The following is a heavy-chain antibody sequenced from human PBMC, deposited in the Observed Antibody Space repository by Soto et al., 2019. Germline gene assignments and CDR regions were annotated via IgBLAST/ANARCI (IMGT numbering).Heavy chain of an antibody. CDR1: GFTFSSYA. CDR3: ATSRGDQGDYFYYYFHYYMDV. D-gene: IGHD4-17*01. CDR2: ISGSGETT. V-gene: IGHV3-23*01. J-gene: IGHJ6*03. Sequence: GGSLRLSCAASGFTFSSYAMTWVRQAPGKGLEWVSAISGSGETTYYADSVKGRFTISRDNSKNTVYLQMNSLRAEDTAVYYCATSRGDQGDYFYYYFHYYMDVWGKGTTVTVSS.